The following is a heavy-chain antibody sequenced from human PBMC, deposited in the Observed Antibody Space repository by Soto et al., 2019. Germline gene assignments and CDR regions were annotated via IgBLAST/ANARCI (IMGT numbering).Heavy chain of an antibody. V-gene: IGHV4-30-2*01. CDR1: GGSISSGGYS. J-gene: IGHJ4*02. CDR3: ARENGLTHIDY. Sequence: SETLSLTCAVSGGSISSGGYSWSWIRQPPGKGLEWIGYIYHSGSTYYNPSLKSRVTISVDRSKNQFSLKLSSVTAGDTAVYYCARENGLTHIDYWGQGTLVTVSS. CDR2: IYHSGST. D-gene: IGHD3-9*01.